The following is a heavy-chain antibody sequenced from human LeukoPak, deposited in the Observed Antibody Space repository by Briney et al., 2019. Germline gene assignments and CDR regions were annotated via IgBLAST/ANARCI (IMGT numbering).Heavy chain of an antibody. CDR3: ARDRGYYYYGMDV. Sequence: SQTLSLTCAISGDSVSSNSAAWNWVSQSPSRGLEWLGRTYYRSKWYNDYAVSVKSRITINPDTSKNQFSLQLNSVTPEDTAVYYCARDRGYYYYGMDVWGQGTTVTVSS. CDR1: GDSVSSNSAA. D-gene: IGHD3-10*01. V-gene: IGHV6-1*01. J-gene: IGHJ6*02. CDR2: TYYRSKWYN.